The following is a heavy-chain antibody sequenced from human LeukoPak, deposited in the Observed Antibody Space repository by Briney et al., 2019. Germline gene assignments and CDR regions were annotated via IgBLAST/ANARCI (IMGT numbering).Heavy chain of an antibody. CDR3: AREKRALKNWFDP. Sequence: PSETLSLTCTVSGGSISSYYWSWIRQPPGKGLKWIGYIYYSGSTNYNPSLKSRVTISVDTSKNQFSLKLSSVTAADTAVYYCAREKRALKNWFDPWGQGTLVTVSS. CDR1: GGSISSYY. J-gene: IGHJ5*02. V-gene: IGHV4-59*12. CDR2: IYYSGST.